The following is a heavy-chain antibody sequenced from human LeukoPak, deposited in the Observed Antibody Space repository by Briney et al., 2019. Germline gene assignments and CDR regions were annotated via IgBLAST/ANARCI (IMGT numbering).Heavy chain of an antibody. V-gene: IGHV3-7*01. Sequence: PGGSLRLSCAASGFPFSSYWMSWVRQAPGKGLEWVANIKEDGSEKYYVDSVKGRFTISRDNAKNSVYLQMHSLRAEDTAVYYCARDLRGYSYGNDAFDIWGQGTMVTVSS. D-gene: IGHD5-18*01. CDR3: ARDLRGYSYGNDAFDI. CDR1: GFPFSSYW. J-gene: IGHJ3*02. CDR2: IKEDGSEK.